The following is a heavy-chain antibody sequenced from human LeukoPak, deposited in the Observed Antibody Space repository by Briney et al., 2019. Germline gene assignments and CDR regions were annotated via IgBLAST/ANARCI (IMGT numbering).Heavy chain of an antibody. CDR1: GYTFTSYG. CDR3: ARDSGSGSNYY. V-gene: IGHV1-18*01. J-gene: IGHJ4*02. D-gene: IGHD1-26*01. CDR2: ISAYNGNT. Sequence: ASVKLSCNASGYTFTSYGISWVRQAPGQGLEWMGWISAYNGNTNYAQKLQGRVTMTTDTSTSTAYMELGSLRSEDAAGYYCARDSGSGSNYYWGRGTLVTVSA.